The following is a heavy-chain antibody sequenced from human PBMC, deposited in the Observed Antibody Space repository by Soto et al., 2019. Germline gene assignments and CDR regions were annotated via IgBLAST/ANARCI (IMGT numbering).Heavy chain of an antibody. V-gene: IGHV1-69*08. J-gene: IGHJ6*03. CDR2: IIPILGIA. D-gene: IGHD1-7*01. CDR3: AREAGTSLDYYYHYMDV. Sequence: QVQLVQSGAEVKKPGSSVKVSCKASGGTFSSYTISWVRQAPGQGLEWMGRIIPILGIANYAQKFQGRVTITANKSTSKAYMELSSLRSEDTDVYYCAREAGTSLDYYYHYMDVWGKGTTVTVAS. CDR1: GGTFSSYT.